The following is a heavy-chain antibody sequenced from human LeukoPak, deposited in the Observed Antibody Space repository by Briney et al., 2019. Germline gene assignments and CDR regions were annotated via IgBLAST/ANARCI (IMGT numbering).Heavy chain of an antibody. CDR3: AREGPYDAFDI. Sequence: GGSLXLSCAASGFTFSSYWMSWVRQAPGKGREGVANIKQDGSEKYYVDSVKGRFTISRDNAKNSLYLQMNSLRAEDTAVYYCAREGPYDAFDIWGQGTMVTVSS. CDR1: GFTFSSYW. V-gene: IGHV3-7*01. J-gene: IGHJ3*02. CDR2: IKQDGSEK.